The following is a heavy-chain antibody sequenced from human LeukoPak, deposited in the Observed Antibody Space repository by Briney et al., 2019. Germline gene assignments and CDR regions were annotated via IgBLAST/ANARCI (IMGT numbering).Heavy chain of an antibody. Sequence: PGGSLRLSCAASGFTFSRYWMSWVRQAPGKGLEWVANIKEDGSVKYYVESVKGRFTISRDNAKNSLYLQMNSLRAEDTAVYYCAREIIAAAGPNFDYWGQGTLVTVSS. D-gene: IGHD6-13*01. J-gene: IGHJ4*02. CDR1: GFTFSRYW. V-gene: IGHV3-7*01. CDR3: AREIIAAAGPNFDY. CDR2: IKEDGSVK.